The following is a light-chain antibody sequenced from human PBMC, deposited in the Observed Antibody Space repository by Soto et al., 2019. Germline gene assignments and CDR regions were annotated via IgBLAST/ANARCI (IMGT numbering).Light chain of an antibody. J-gene: IGKJ4*01. CDR2: DTS. Sequence: DIVVTQSPATLSASPGERVTLSCRASQFVSSRLAWYQRRPGQVPRLLIYDTSTRAPGISARFSGSGSGTDFTLTISSLEPEDFAVYYCQQRSNWPRSLTFGGGTKVEIK. CDR3: QQRSNWPRSLT. V-gene: IGKV3-11*01. CDR1: QFVSSR.